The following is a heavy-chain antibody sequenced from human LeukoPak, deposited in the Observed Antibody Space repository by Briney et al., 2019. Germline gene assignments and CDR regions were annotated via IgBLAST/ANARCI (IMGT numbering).Heavy chain of an antibody. CDR2: ISYGGSNK. CDR1: GFTFSSYG. V-gene: IGHV3-30*19. Sequence: GGSLRLSCAASGFTFSSYGMHWVRQAPGKGLEGVAVISYGGSNKYYADSVKGRFTISRDNSKNSLYLQIISLRAEDTAVYYCARGQFRLSDYDSSGFDYWGQGTLVTVSS. J-gene: IGHJ4*02. CDR3: ARGQFRLSDYDSSGFDY. D-gene: IGHD3-22*01.